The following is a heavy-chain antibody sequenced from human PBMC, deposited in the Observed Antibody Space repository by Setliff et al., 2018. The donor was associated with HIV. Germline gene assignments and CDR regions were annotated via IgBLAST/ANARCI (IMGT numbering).Heavy chain of an antibody. Sequence: KTSETLSLTCAVNGGSFSRYYWAWIRQSPGKGLEWIAEINQERTTFYNPSLNGRVTMSVDTSRNEVSLRLKSVTAADTATYFCARVRFSFNDVRSFDLWGQGSLVTVSS. J-gene: IGHJ5*02. CDR2: INQERTT. CDR3: ARVRFSFNDVRSFDL. V-gene: IGHV4-34*01. CDR1: GGSFSRYY. D-gene: IGHD2-15*01.